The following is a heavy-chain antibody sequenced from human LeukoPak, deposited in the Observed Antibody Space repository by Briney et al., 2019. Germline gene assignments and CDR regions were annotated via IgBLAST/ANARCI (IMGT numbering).Heavy chain of an antibody. CDR3: ARGGYSSGWYRGY. Sequence: ASVKVSCKASGYTFTGYYMHWVRQAPGQGLEWMGWINPNSGGTNYAQKFQGRVTMTRDTSISTAYMELGRLRSDDTAVYYCARGGYSSGWYRGYWGQGTLVTVSS. D-gene: IGHD6-19*01. CDR1: GYTFTGYY. J-gene: IGHJ4*02. V-gene: IGHV1-2*02. CDR2: INPNSGGT.